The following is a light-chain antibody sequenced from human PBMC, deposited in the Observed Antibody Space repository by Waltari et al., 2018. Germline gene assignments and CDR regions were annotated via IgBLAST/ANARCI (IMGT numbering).Light chain of an antibody. CDR3: SSYVSSSTLEL. Sequence: QSALTQPASVSGSPGQSSTISCTGTRSYIGGYNYVSWYQQLPCRAPQLIIYDVSNRPSGVSNRFSGSKSGNTASLTISGLQGEDEADYYCSSYVSSSTLELFGGGTSLAVL. CDR2: DVS. CDR1: RSYIGGYNY. J-gene: IGLJ2*01. V-gene: IGLV2-14*03.